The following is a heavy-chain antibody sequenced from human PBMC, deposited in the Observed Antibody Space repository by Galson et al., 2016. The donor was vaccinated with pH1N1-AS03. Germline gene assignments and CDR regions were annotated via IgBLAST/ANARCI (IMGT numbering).Heavy chain of an antibody. CDR2: INTDTGYT. CDR3: AGNSSGGGGLDH. J-gene: IGHJ4*02. V-gene: IGHV1-3*04. D-gene: IGHD3-22*01. Sequence: SVKVSCKASGYTFTSHVVDWVRQAPGQSLEWMGWINTDTGYTKYSQKFQGRVTITKDTSATTAYMELNSLTSEDTAVYYCAGNSSGGGGLDHWGQGTLVTVSS. CDR1: GYTFTSHV.